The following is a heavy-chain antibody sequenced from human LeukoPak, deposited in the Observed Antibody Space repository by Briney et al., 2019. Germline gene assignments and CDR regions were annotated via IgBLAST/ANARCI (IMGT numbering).Heavy chain of an antibody. CDR3: AKTYLSDASGHYYYMDV. J-gene: IGHJ6*03. CDR2: IRFDGTSK. CDR1: GFTFSNYG. D-gene: IGHD3-3*01. V-gene: IGHV3-30*02. Sequence: GGSLRLSCAASGFTFSNYGMHWVRQAPGKGLEWVAFIRFDGTSKFYADSVKARFTISRDNSQNTVSLQVNNLRIEDTALYYCAKTYLSDASGHYYYMDVWGKGTTVTVSS.